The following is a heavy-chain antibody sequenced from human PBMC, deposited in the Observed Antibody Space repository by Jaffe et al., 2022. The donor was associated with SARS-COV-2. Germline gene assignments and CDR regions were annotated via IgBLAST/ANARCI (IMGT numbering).Heavy chain of an antibody. CDR2: INPNSGGT. Sequence: QVQLVQSGAEVKKPGASVKVSCKASGYTFTGYYMHWVRQAPGQGLEWMGWINPNSGGTNYAQKFQGRVTMTRDTSISTAYMELSRLRSDDTAVYYCARNWDIVVVPAADYGMDVWGQGTTVTVSS. CDR3: ARNWDIVVVPAADYGMDV. CDR1: GYTFTGYY. V-gene: IGHV1-2*02. D-gene: IGHD2-2*01. J-gene: IGHJ6*02.